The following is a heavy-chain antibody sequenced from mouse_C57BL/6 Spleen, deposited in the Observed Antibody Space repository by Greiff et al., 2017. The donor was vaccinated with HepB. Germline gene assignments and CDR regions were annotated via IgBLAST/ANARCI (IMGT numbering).Heavy chain of an antibody. CDR1: GYTFTSYG. J-gene: IGHJ2*01. V-gene: IGHV1-81*01. Sequence: VQLVESGAELARPGASVKLSCKASGYTFTSYGISWVKQRTGQGLEWIGEIYPRSGNTYYNEKFKGKATLTADKSSSTAYMELRILTSEDSAVYFCAHYGSLYYFDYWGQGTTLTVSS. CDR2: IYPRSGNT. CDR3: AHYGSLYYFDY. D-gene: IGHD1-1*01.